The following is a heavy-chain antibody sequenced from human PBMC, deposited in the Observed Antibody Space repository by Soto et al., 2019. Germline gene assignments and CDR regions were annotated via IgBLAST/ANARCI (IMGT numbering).Heavy chain of an antibody. D-gene: IGHD1-1*01. CDR3: AKDRNYIAIVEMATTGMDV. Sequence: GGSLRLSCVGSGFTFRNHGMHWVRQAPGKGLEWVAVISYNGKNEHYADSVKGRFTISRDNSKNTVFLQMNSLTPEDTAVYYCAKDRNYIAIVEMATTGMDVWGQGTTVTVSS. CDR2: ISYNGKNE. J-gene: IGHJ6*02. V-gene: IGHV3-30*18. CDR1: GFTFRNHG.